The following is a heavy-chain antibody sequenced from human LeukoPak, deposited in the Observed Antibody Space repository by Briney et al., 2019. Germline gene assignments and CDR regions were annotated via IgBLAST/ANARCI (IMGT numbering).Heavy chain of an antibody. D-gene: IGHD6-13*01. J-gene: IGHJ4*02. CDR2: ISYDGSSK. CDR3: ARERVAAAGTPYFDY. Sequence: PGGSLRLSCAASGFTLSTYAMHWVRQAPGKGLEWVAGISYDGSSKYYVDSVKGRFTISRDNAKNSLYLQMNSLRSEDTAVYYCARERVAAAGTPYFDYWGQGTLVTVSS. CDR1: GFTLSTYA. V-gene: IGHV3-30*04.